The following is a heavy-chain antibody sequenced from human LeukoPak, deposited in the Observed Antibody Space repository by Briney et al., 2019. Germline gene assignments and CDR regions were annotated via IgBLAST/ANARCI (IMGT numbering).Heavy chain of an antibody. CDR2: IIPIFGTA. D-gene: IGHD3-3*01. J-gene: IGHJ5*02. V-gene: IGHV1-69*05. CDR3: ARSLPGVVNWFGWFDP. CDR1: GGTFSSYA. Sequence: SVKVSCKASGGTFSSYAISWVRQAPGQGLEWMGGIIPIFGTANYAQKFQGRVTITTDGSTSTAYMELSSLRSEDTAVYYCARSLPGVVNWFGWFDPWGQGTLVTVSS.